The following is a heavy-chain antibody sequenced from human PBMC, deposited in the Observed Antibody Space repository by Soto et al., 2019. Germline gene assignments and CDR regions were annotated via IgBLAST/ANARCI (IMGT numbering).Heavy chain of an antibody. V-gene: IGHV4-34*01. CDR2: IHHCGST. D-gene: IGHD6-19*01. CDR3: AIGRSSGWSHYFYS. CDR1: VVSFSGFY. Sequence: QVQLQQWGAGLLKPSETLSLTCAFYVVSFSGFYWSWIRQTRVKGLEWIWEIHHCGSTNYIPSLNSRVTISLFTSKNQYFLKLSSVSAADTAVYYCAIGRSSGWSHYFYSWCQGTLFTVSS. J-gene: IGHJ4*02.